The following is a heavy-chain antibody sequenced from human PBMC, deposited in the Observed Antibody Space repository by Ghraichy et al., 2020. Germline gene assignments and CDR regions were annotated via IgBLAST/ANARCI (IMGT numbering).Heavy chain of an antibody. CDR3: ARSGGTYYYGSGDYYFDY. V-gene: IGHV1-2*02. CDR1: GYTFTGYY. CDR2: INPNSGGT. Sequence: ASVKVSCKASGYTFTGYYMHWVRRAPGQGLEWMGWINPNSGGTNYAQKFQGRVTMTRDTSISTAYMELSRLRSDDTAVYYCARSGGTYYYGSGDYYFDYWGQGTLVTVSS. J-gene: IGHJ4*02. D-gene: IGHD3-10*01.